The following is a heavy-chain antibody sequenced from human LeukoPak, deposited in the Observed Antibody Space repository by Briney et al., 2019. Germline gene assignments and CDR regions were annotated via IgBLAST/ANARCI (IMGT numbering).Heavy chain of an antibody. J-gene: IGHJ4*02. CDR1: GYTFTSYG. Sequence: GASVKVSCKASGYTFTSYGISWVRQAPGQGLEWMGWISPYNGNTHYAQKLQGRVTMTTDTSTSTAYMELRSLISDDTAVYYCARGGYDFWSNYLNYWGQGTLVTVSS. V-gene: IGHV1-18*01. D-gene: IGHD3-3*01. CDR2: ISPYNGNT. CDR3: ARGGYDFWSNYLNY.